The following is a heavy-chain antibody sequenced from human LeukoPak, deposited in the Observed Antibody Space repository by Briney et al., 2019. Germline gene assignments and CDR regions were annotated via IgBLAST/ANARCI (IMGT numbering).Heavy chain of an antibody. V-gene: IGHV3-23*01. CDR3: AKDVGKWESLHFFDY. J-gene: IGHJ4*02. Sequence: GGSLRLSCAASGFTFSQYSMSWVRQAPGKGLEWISGISGSGASTYYADSVTGRFTISRDNSRNTLYLQMNSLRGDDTAVYYCAKDVGKWESLHFFDYWGQGTLVTVSS. CDR2: ISGSGAST. CDR1: GFTFSQYS. D-gene: IGHD1-26*01.